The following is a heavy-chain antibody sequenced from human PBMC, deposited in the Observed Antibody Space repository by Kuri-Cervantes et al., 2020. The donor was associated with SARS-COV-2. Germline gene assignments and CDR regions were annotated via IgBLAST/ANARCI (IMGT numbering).Heavy chain of an antibody. Sequence: GSLRLSCTVSGGSINNYYWSWTRQPPGKGLEWIGYISYSGNTNYNPSLKSRVTISIDTAKNRFSLKLRSVTAADTAVYYCARDILSSDSWSGYYRPPGRRFDPWGQGTLVTVSS. CDR2: ISYSGNT. D-gene: IGHD3-3*01. CDR3: ARDILSSDSWSGYYRPPGRRFDP. V-gene: IGHV4-59*01. CDR1: GGSINNYY. J-gene: IGHJ5*02.